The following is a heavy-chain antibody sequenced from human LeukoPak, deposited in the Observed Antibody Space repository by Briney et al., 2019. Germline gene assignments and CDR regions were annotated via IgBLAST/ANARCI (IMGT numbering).Heavy chain of an antibody. V-gene: IGHV1-18*01. CDR2: ISAYNGNT. J-gene: IGHJ3*02. CDR3: ARFGLGKHIEVAGIPFDI. CDR1: GYTFTSYG. Sequence: ASVKVSCKTSGYTFTSYGISWVRQAPGQGLEWMGWISAYNGNTNYAQKVQGRVTMTTDTSTSTAYMELRSLRSDDTALYYCARFGLGKHIEVAGIPFDIWGQGTMVTVSS. D-gene: IGHD6-19*01.